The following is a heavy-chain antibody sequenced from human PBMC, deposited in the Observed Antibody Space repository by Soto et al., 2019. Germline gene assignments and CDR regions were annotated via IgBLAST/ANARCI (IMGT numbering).Heavy chain of an antibody. V-gene: IGHV1-18*01. J-gene: IGHJ5*02. CDR3: ARDGGYYDFWSGYHNWFDP. CDR2: ISAYNGNT. D-gene: IGHD3-3*01. CDR1: GYSFSSYG. Sequence: DSVKVSCKASGYSFSSYGISWVRQAPGQGLEWMGWISAYNGNTNYAQKLQGRVTMTTDTSTSTAYMELRSLRSDDTAVYYCARDGGYYDFWSGYHNWFDPWGQGTLVTVSS.